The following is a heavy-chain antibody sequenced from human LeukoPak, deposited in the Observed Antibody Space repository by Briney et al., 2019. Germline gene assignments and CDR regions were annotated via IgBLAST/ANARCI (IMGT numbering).Heavy chain of an antibody. J-gene: IGHJ4*02. CDR2: IIPIFGTA. CDR3: ARALKLEWFPFDY. D-gene: IGHD3-3*01. V-gene: IGHV1-69*05. Sequence: ASVKVSCKASGYTFTGYYMHWVRQAPGQGLEWMGGIIPIFGTANYAQEFQGRVTITTDESTSTAYMELSSLRSEDTAVYYCARALKLEWFPFDYWGQGTLVTVSS. CDR1: GYTFTGYY.